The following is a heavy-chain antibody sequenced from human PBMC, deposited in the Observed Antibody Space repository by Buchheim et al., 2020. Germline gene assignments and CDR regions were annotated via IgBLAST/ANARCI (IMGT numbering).Heavy chain of an antibody. CDR2: IYYSGST. J-gene: IGHJ6*02. D-gene: IGHD6-6*01. CDR3: ARQRPAAARPSYYYYYYGMDV. CDR1: GGSISSSSYY. Sequence: QLQLQESGPGLVKPSETLSLTCTVSGGSISSSSYYWGWIRQPPGKGLEWIGSIYYSGSTYYNPSLKSRVTISVDTSKNQFSLKLSSVTAADTAVYYCARQRPAAARPSYYYYYYGMDVWGQGTT. V-gene: IGHV4-39*01.